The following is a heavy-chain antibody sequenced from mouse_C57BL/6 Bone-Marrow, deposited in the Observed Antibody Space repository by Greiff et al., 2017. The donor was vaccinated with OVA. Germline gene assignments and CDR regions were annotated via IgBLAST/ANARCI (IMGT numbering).Heavy chain of an antibody. V-gene: IGHV1-52*01. CDR3: ARSSYYSNFFYYAMDY. CDR2: IDPSDSET. Sequence: VQLQQPGAELVRPGSSVKLSCKASGYTFTSYWMHWVKQRPIQGLEWIGNIDPSDSETHYNQKFKDKATLTVDKSSSTAYMQLSSLTSEDSAVYYCARSSYYSNFFYYAMDYWGQGTSVTVSS. CDR1: GYTFTSYW. D-gene: IGHD2-5*01. J-gene: IGHJ4*01.